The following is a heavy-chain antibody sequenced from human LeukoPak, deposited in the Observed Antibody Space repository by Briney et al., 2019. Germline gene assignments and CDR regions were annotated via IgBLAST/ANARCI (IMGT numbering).Heavy chain of an antibody. J-gene: IGHJ4*02. D-gene: IGHD3-22*01. CDR2: IYYSGST. Sequence: PSETLSLTCTVSGVSISSYYWSWVRQPPGKGLEWIGYIYYSGSTNYNPSLKSRVTISVDTSKNQFSLKLSSVTAADTAVYYCSRGTDSSGLDARYWGQGTLVTVSS. CDR1: GVSISSYY. CDR3: SRGTDSSGLDARY. V-gene: IGHV4-59*01.